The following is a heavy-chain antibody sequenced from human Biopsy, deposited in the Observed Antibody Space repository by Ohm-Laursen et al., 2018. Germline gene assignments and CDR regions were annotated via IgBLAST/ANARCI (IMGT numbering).Heavy chain of an antibody. CDR3: ARDIWLFRLETATMQYSHMDV. V-gene: IGHV3-11*01. J-gene: IGHJ6*02. CDR2: ISSRGSII. D-gene: IGHD5-24*01. CDR1: GFSFSDYY. Sequence: SLRLSCAASGFSFSDYYMSWIRQAPGKGLEWVSYISSRGSIINYADSVKGRFTISRDNAMNSLYLEMNSLRAEDTAVYYCARDIWLFRLETATMQYSHMDVWGQGTAVSVSS.